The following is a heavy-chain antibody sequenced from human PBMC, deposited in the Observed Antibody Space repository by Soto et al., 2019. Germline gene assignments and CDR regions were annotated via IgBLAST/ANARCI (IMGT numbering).Heavy chain of an antibody. CDR1: VGSLSAYY. Sequence: PSQTLPLTCSTSVGSLSAYYGGWIRQPPGKGLEWIGYIHPGWGANYNPSLKSRVTISLDTSKNQFSLKLSSVTAADTAVYYCARSDGRYWGQGTLVTVS. J-gene: IGHJ4*02. CDR3: ARSDGRY. CDR2: IHPGWGA. V-gene: IGHV4-59*01.